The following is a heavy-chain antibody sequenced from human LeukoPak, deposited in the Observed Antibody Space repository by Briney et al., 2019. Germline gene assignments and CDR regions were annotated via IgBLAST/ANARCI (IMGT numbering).Heavy chain of an antibody. CDR1: GFTFSSYD. CDR3: AKGRASSWYLSFDY. V-gene: IGHV3-23*01. J-gene: IGHJ4*02. CDR2: VSSSGVST. Sequence: GGSLRLSCAASGFTFSSYDMTSIRQAPGKGLEWVSTVSSSGVSTYYADSVKGRFTISRDNSKNTLYLQMSSLRADDTALYYCAKGRASSWYLSFDYWGQGTLVTVSS. D-gene: IGHD6-13*01.